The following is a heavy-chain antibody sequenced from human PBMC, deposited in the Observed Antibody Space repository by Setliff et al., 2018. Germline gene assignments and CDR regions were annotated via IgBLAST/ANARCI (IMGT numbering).Heavy chain of an antibody. D-gene: IGHD3-22*01. CDR3: ARAAKYDSSGYYGFWFDP. J-gene: IGHJ5*02. CDR1: GGSISSSY. CDR2: IYSSGST. Sequence: SETLSLTCTVSGGSISSSYWSWIRQPPGKGLEWIGYIYSSGSTNNNPSLKSRATISVDTSKNQFSLKLSSVTAADTAVYYCARAAKYDSSGYYGFWFDPWGQRTLVTVSS. V-gene: IGHV4-59*01.